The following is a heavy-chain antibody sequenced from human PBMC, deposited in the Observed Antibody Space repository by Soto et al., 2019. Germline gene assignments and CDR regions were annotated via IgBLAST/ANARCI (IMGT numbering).Heavy chain of an antibody. Sequence: QVQLVESGGGVVQPGRSLRLSCAASGFTFSSYDMHWVRQAPGKGLEWVAVISYDGSDKYYAESVKGRFTISRDNSKNTLNLQMNSLRADDTAVYYCAKALGELSPESYDYWGQGTLITVSS. CDR1: GFTFSSYD. CDR3: AKALGELSPESYDY. D-gene: IGHD3-16*02. CDR2: ISYDGSDK. V-gene: IGHV3-30*18. J-gene: IGHJ4*02.